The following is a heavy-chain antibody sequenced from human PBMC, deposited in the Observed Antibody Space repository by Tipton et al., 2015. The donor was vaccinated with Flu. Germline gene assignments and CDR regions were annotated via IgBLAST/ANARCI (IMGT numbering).Heavy chain of an antibody. D-gene: IGHD6-19*01. J-gene: IGHJ3*02. Sequence: TLSLTCSVSGDSIASDYYWGWIRQPPGKGLEWIGNIYHSGTTYYNPSLRSRVIILVDRSKNQFSLKLSFVTAADTAVYYCAREGPYSSAWYGLDAFDIWGQGTMVTVSS. CDR2: IYHSGTT. V-gene: IGHV4-38-2*02. CDR1: GDSIASDYY. CDR3: AREGPYSSAWYGLDAFDI.